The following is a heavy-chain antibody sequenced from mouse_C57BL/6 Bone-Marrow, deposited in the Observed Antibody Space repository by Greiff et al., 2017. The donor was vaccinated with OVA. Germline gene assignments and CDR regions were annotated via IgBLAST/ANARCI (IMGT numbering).Heavy chain of an antibody. CDR1: GYTFTSYW. Sequence: QVQLQQPGAELVKPGASVKLSCKASGYTFTSYWMHWVKQRPGQGLEWIGMIHPNSGSTNYNEKFKSKATLTVDKSSSTAYMQLSSLTSEDSAVYYCAIYYGNWYFDVWGTGTTVTVSS. CDR2: IHPNSGST. J-gene: IGHJ1*03. CDR3: AIYYGNWYFDV. V-gene: IGHV1-64*01. D-gene: IGHD2-1*01.